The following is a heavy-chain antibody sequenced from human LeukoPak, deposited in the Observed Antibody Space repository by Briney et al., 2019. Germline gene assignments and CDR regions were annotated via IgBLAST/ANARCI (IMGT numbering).Heavy chain of an antibody. D-gene: IGHD3-22*01. CDR2: INHSGST. CDR3: ARLGPYYDSSGYYSKYNWFDP. J-gene: IGHJ5*02. Sequence: SSETLSLTCAVYGGSFSGYYWSWIRQPPGKGLEWIGEINHSGSTNYNPSLKSRVTISVDTSKNQFSLKLSSVTAADTAVYYCARLGPYYDSSGYYSKYNWFDPWGQGTLVTVSS. CDR1: GGSFSGYY. V-gene: IGHV4-34*01.